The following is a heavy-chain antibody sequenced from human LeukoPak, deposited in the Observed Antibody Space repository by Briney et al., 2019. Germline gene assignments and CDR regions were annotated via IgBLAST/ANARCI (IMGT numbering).Heavy chain of an antibody. D-gene: IGHD5-18*01. CDR1: GGSISSYY. CDR2: IYYSGST. J-gene: IGHJ4*02. Sequence: SETLSLTCTVSGGSISSYYWSWIRQPPGKGLEWIGYIYYSGSTNYNPSLKSRVTISVDTSKNQFSLKLSSVTAADTAVYYCAGQGIQVWLGQDYWGQGTLVTVSS. CDR3: AGQGIQVWLGQDY. V-gene: IGHV4-59*08.